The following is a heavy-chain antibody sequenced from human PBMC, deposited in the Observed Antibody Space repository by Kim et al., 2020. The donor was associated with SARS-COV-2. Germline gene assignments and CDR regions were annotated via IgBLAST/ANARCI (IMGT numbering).Heavy chain of an antibody. V-gene: IGHV3-30*04. CDR1: GFTFSSYA. J-gene: IGHJ4*02. CDR3: ARDSGWLVPEDY. CDR2: ISYDGSNK. D-gene: IGHD6-19*01. Sequence: GGSLRLSCAASGFTFSSYAMHWVRQAPGKGLEWVAVISYDGSNKYYADSVKGRFTISRDNSKNTLYLQMNSLRAEDTAVYHCARDSGWLVPEDYWGQGTLVTVSA.